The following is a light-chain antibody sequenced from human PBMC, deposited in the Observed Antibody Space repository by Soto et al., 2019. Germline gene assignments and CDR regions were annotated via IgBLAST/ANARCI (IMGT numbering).Light chain of an antibody. V-gene: IGKV3-15*01. CDR1: QSVSSL. J-gene: IGKJ2*01. CDR2: RAS. Sequence: EVVMTQSPATVSVSPGETATLSCRTSQSVSSLLAWYQQRPGQAPRLLIYRASTRTTGISARFSGSGSGTEFTLTINSLQSEDFAVYYCQQYNNWPLYTFGQGTKLEI. CDR3: QQYNNWPLYT.